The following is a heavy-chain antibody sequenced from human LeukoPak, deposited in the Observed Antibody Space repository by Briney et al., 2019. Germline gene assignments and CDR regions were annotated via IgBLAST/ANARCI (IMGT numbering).Heavy chain of an antibody. J-gene: IGHJ4*02. CDR2: IKQDGSEK. CDR3: TRTRIPLYYFDY. D-gene: IGHD5-18*01. Sequence: GGSLRLSCAASGFTFGSYWMSWVRQAPGKGLEWVANIKQDGSEKYYVDSVKGRFTISGDNAKNSLYLQMNSLRAEDTAVYYCTRTRIPLYYFDYWGQGTLVTVSS. CDR1: GFTFGSYW. V-gene: IGHV3-7*01.